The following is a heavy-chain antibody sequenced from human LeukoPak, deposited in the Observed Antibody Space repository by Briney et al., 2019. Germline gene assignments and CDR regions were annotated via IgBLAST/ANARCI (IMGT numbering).Heavy chain of an antibody. Sequence: GGSLRLSCSVSGFTFSSYSMNWVRQAPGKGLEWVAVIWYDGSNKYYADSVKGRFTISRDNSKNTLYLQMNSLRAEDTAVYYCARLYGYSSSWFDYWGQGTLVTVSS. V-gene: IGHV3-33*08. CDR3: ARLYGYSSSWFDY. D-gene: IGHD6-13*01. CDR1: GFTFSSYS. J-gene: IGHJ4*02. CDR2: IWYDGSNK.